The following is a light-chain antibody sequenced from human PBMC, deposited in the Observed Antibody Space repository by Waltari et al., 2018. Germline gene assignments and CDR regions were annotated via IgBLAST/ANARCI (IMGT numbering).Light chain of an antibody. Sequence: QLVLTQSPSASASLGASVKLTCTLSSGHSSYAIAWHRQQPEKGPRYLMKLNSDGSHSKGDGITDRFSGSSSGAERYLTISSLQSEDEADYYCQTWGTGIQVVFGGGTKLTVL. CDR3: QTWGTGIQVV. V-gene: IGLV4-69*01. CDR2: LNSDGSH. J-gene: IGLJ2*01. CDR1: SGHSSYA.